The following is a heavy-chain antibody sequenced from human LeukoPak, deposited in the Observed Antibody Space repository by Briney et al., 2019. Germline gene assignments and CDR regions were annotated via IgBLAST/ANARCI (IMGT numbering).Heavy chain of an antibody. CDR3: AKDRTSAYYYDSSGSQGPFDY. J-gene: IGHJ4*02. D-gene: IGHD3-22*01. CDR1: GFTFNSYA. V-gene: IGHV3-23*01. Sequence: PGGSLRLSCAVSGFTFNSYAMSWVRQAPGKGLEWVSAISGSGGSTYYADSVKGRFTISRDNSKNTLYLQMNSLRAEDTAVYYCAKDRTSAYYYDSSGSQGPFDYWGQGTLVTVSS. CDR2: ISGSGGST.